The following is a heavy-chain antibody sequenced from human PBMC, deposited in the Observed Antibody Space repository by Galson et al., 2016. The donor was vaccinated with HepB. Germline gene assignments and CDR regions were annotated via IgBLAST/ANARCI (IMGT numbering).Heavy chain of an antibody. D-gene: IGHD2-2*01. J-gene: IGHJ4*02. CDR3: AIGDHSSSLPFDS. CDR2: TSTYNRNT. V-gene: IGHV1-18*01. CDR1: GYTFSSYG. Sequence: SVKVSCKASGYTFSSYGVTWVRQAPGQGLEWVGWTSTYNRNTNYAQKFHGRVPMTTDTSTTTVDMDLRSLRSDDTAVDECAIGDHSSSLPFDSWGQGTLVTVSS.